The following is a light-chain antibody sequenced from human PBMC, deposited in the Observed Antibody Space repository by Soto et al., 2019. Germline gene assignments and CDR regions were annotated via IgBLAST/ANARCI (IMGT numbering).Light chain of an antibody. CDR1: QSISSY. Sequence: EIRMTQSTSSLSAAVGDRVTITCRASQSISSYLNLYQQKPGKAPKLLIYKASSLESGVPSRFSGSGSGTEFTLTISSLQPDDFATYYCQQYNSYPWTFGQGTKVDIK. V-gene: IGKV1-5*03. J-gene: IGKJ1*01. CDR2: KAS. CDR3: QQYNSYPWT.